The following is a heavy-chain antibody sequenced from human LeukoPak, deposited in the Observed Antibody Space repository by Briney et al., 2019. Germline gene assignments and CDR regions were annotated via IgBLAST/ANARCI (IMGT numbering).Heavy chain of an antibody. V-gene: IGHV4-39*01. CDR3: ARGSRWELPLDY. CDR1: GGSVSSSGYY. D-gene: IGHD1-26*01. Sequence: PSETLSLTCTVSGGSVSSSGYYWGWIRQPPGKGLEWIGTIHYNGGTYYNPSLKGRVTISIDTSKNRFSLQLSSVAAADTAVYYCARGSRWELPLDYWGQGTLVTVSS. J-gene: IGHJ4*02. CDR2: IHYNGGT.